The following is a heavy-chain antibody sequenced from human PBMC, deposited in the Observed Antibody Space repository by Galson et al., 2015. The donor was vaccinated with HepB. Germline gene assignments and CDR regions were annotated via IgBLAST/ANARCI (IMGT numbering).Heavy chain of an antibody. CDR1: GGSIGTHY. Sequence: QVQLQESGPGLVKPSETLSLTCTVSGGSIGTHYWGWIRQPPGKGLEWIGDISYSGDTSYNPSLKSRVTISLDTPKKQFSLRLNSVTAADTAVYHCAKYGDYWYFDLWGRGTLVTVSS. CDR2: ISYSGDT. CDR3: AKYGDYWYFDL. D-gene: IGHD4-17*01. J-gene: IGHJ2*01. V-gene: IGHV4-59*11.